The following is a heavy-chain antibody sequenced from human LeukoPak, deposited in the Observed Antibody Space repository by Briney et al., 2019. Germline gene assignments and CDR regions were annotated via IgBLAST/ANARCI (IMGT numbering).Heavy chain of an antibody. V-gene: IGHV3-74*01. J-gene: IGHJ4*02. CDR2: INSDGSST. CDR1: GFTFSSYW. D-gene: IGHD6-19*01. Sequence: GGSLRLSCAASGFTFSSYWMHWVRQAPGKGLVWVSRINSDGSSTSYADSVKGRFTISRDNAKNTLYLQMNSLRAEDTAVYYCARDRMGIAVAGTRDFDYWGQGTLVTVSS. CDR3: ARDRMGIAVAGTRDFDY.